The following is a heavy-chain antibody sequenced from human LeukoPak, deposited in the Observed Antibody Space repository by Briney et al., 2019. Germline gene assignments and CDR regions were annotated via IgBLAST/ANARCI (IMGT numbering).Heavy chain of an antibody. V-gene: IGHV4-59*08. D-gene: IGHD5-18*01. CDR2: IYYSGST. Sequence: PSETLSLTCTVSGGSISSYYWSWIRQPPGKGLEWIGYIYYSGSTNYNPSLKSRVTISVDTSKNQFSLKLSSVTAADTAVYYCARQGQRGYSYGPFDYWGQGTLVTVSS. J-gene: IGHJ4*02. CDR1: GGSISSYY. CDR3: ARQGQRGYSYGPFDY.